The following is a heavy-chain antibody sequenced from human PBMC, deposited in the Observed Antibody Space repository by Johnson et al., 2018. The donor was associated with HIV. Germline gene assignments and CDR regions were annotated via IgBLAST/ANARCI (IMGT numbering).Heavy chain of an antibody. CDR2: IKSKTDGGTT. V-gene: IGHV3-15*01. D-gene: IGHD5-12*01. CDR3: TTEWLRADDAFDI. J-gene: IGHJ3*02. CDR1: GFTFSNAW. Sequence: EVQVVESGGGLVKPGGSLRLSCAASGFTFSNAWMSWVRQAPGKGLEWVGRIKSKTDGGTTDYAAPVKGRFTISRDDSKNTLYLQMNSLKTEDTAVYYCTTEWLRADDAFDIWGQGTMVTVSS.